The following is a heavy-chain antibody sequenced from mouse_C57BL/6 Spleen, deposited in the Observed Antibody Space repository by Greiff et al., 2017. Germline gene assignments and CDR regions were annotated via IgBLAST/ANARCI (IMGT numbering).Heavy chain of an antibody. CDR1: GFTFSSYA. V-gene: IGHV5-9-1*02. D-gene: IGHD1-1*01. J-gene: IGHJ1*03. CDR3: TRHYGSSDEGWYFDV. CDR2: ISSGGDYI. Sequence: EVKLMESGAGLVKPGGSLKLSCAASGFTFSSYAMSWVRQTPEKRLEWVAYISSGGDYIYYADTVKGRFTISRDNARNTLYLQMSSLKSEDTAMYYCTRHYGSSDEGWYFDVWGTGTTVTVSS.